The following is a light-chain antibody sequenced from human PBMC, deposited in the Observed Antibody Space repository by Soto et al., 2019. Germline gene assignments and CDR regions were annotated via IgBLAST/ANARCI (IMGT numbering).Light chain of an antibody. CDR1: QSLNSL. CDR2: GAS. V-gene: IGKV1-5*01. J-gene: IGKJ3*01. Sequence: DIQMTQSPSTLSASVGDRVTITCRASQSLNSLLAWYQQKPGKAPKLLIYGASALQSGVPSRFSGSGSGPDFALTISSLQPEDFATYYCQQLNSYPFTFGPGTKVDI. CDR3: QQLNSYPFT.